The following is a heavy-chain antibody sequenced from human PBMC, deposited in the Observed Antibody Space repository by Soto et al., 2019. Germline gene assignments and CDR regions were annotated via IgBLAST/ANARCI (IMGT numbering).Heavy chain of an antibody. CDR1: GFIFKNAW. Sequence: PGGSLRLSCTTSGFIFKNAWMTWVRRAPGRGLEWIGRIKTKTDGETTDYASSMKGRFTISRDDSRSTVFLQMTSLKAEDTAIYYCTATKGAYSAYVSCDFWGQGVLVTVSS. CDR2: IKTKTDGETT. D-gene: IGHD5-12*01. J-gene: IGHJ4*02. CDR3: TATKGAYSAYVSCDF. V-gene: IGHV3-15*01.